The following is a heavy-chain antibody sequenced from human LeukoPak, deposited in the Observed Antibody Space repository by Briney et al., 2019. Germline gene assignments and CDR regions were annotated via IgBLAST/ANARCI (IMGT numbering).Heavy chain of an antibody. CDR1: GLNFSSYA. J-gene: IGHJ4*02. D-gene: IGHD3-9*01. V-gene: IGHV3-64D*06. Sequence: PGGSLILSCSASGLNFSSYAMHWVRQAPGKGLEYVSAISTNGGSTYYADSVKGRFTISRDNSKNTLYLQMSSLRPDDTAVYYCVKGGSWLTYYDVLTGLIAFDYWGQGTLVTVSS. CDR3: VKGGSWLTYYDVLTGLIAFDY. CDR2: ISTNGGST.